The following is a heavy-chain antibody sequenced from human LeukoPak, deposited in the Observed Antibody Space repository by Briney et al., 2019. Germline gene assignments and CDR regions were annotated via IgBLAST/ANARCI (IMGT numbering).Heavy chain of an antibody. D-gene: IGHD3-9*01. V-gene: IGHV3-48*04. J-gene: IGHJ6*02. CDR1: GFTFSSYS. CDR3: ARDYDILTGYLSYYYYYGMDV. Sequence: GGSLRLSCAASGFTFSSYSMNWVRQAPGKGLEWVSYISSSSSTIYYADSVKGRFTISRDNAKNSLYLQMNSLRAEDTAVYYCARDYDILTGYLSYYYYYGMDVWGQGTTVTVSS. CDR2: ISSSSSTI.